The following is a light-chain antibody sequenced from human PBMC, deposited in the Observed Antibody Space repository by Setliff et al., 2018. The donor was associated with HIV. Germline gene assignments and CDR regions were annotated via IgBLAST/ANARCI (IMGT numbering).Light chain of an antibody. CDR1: SSDVGGYNY. CDR3: SSYTSSSTLVV. Sequence: QSALTQPPSASGSPGQSVTISCTGTSSDVGGYNYVSWYQQHPGKAPKLMIYEVSNRPSGVPDRFSGSKSGNTASLTISGLQAEDEADYYCSSYTSSSTLVVFGGGTKVTVL. CDR2: EVS. V-gene: IGLV2-8*01. J-gene: IGLJ3*02.